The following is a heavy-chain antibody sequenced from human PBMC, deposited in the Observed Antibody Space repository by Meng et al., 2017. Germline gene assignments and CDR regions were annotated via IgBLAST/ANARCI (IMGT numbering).Heavy chain of an antibody. CDR1: GFTFSTAW. CDR3: SGHVDY. Sequence: EGRLVYSGGSLVKPGGSLRLSWAASGFTFSTAWMTWVRQAPGKGLGWIGRMKSNVDGGTVDYAAAVKGRFFISRDDSENTFYLQMNSLKTEDTAVYYCSGHVDYWGHGTLVTVSS. V-gene: IGHV3-15*01. CDR2: MKSNVDGGTV. J-gene: IGHJ4*01.